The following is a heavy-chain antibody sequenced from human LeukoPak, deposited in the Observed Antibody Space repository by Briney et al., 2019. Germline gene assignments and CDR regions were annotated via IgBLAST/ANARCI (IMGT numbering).Heavy chain of an antibody. J-gene: IGHJ5*02. V-gene: IGHV4-59*01. Sequence: SGTLSLTCTASGGTISSYYWSWIRQPPGKGLEWIGYIYYSGSTNYNPSLKSRVTISVDTSKNQFSLKLSSVTAADTAVYYCARVGSMIVGVNWFDPWGQGTLVTVSS. CDR3: ARVGSMIVGVNWFDP. D-gene: IGHD3-22*01. CDR1: GGTISSYY. CDR2: IYYSGST.